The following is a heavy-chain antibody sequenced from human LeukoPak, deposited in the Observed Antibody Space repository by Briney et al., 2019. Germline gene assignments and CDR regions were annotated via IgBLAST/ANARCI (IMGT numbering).Heavy chain of an antibody. D-gene: IGHD6-13*01. CDR3: AASSRYSSSWPNFDY. V-gene: IGHV3-13*01. CDR1: GFTFSSYD. Sequence: QAGGSLRLSCAASGFTFSSYDMHWGRQATGKGLEWVSAIGTAGDTYYPRHVQGRFTISQENPKNALYLQITSLRAGDTAVYHCAASSRYSSSWPNFDYWGQGTLVPVSS. J-gene: IGHJ4*02. CDR2: IGTAGDT.